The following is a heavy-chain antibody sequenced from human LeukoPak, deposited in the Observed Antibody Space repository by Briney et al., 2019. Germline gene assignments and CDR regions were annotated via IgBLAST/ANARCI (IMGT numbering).Heavy chain of an antibody. Sequence: GGSLRLSCAASGFTFSSYIMNWVRQAPGKGLEWVSSISSSSSYIFYADSVKGRFTISRDNAKNSLDMQMNSMRAEDTALYYCAREYCSGGSCYLNAFDIWGQGTMVTVSS. J-gene: IGHJ3*02. CDR1: GFTFSSYI. CDR3: AREYCSGGSCYLNAFDI. D-gene: IGHD2-15*01. CDR2: ISSSSSYI. V-gene: IGHV3-21*01.